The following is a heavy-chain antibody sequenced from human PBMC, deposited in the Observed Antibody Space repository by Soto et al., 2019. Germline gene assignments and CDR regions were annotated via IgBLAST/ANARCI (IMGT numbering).Heavy chain of an antibody. CDR2: ISSSSSTI. CDR3: ARGKDNWNYYYYYMDV. D-gene: IGHD1-20*01. V-gene: IGHV3-48*01. Sequence: EVQLVESGGGLVQPGGSLRLSCAASGFTFSSYSRNWVRQAPGKGLEWVSYISSSSSTIYYADSVKGRFTISRDNAKNSLYLQMNSLRAEDTAVYYCARGKDNWNYYYYYMDVWGKGTTVTVSS. J-gene: IGHJ6*03. CDR1: GFTFSSYS.